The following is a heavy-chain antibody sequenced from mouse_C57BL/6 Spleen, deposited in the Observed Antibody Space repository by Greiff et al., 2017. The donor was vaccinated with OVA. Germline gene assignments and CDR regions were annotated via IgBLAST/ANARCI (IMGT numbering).Heavy chain of an antibody. CDR3: ARYYGEAMDY. CDR2: INPGSGGT. V-gene: IGHV1-54*01. D-gene: IGHD1-1*01. Sequence: QVQLKQSGAELVRPGTSVKVSCKASGSAFTNYLIEWVKQRPGQGLEWIGVINPGSGGTNYNEKFKGKATLTADKSSSTAYMQLSSLTSEDSAVYFCARYYGEAMDYWGQGTSVTVSS. CDR1: GSAFTNYL. J-gene: IGHJ4*01.